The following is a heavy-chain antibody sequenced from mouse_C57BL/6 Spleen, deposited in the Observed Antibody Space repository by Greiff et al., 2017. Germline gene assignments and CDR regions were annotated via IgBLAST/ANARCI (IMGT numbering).Heavy chain of an antibody. Sequence: VQLQQSGAELVRPGASVTLFCKASGYTFTDYEMHWVKQTPVHGLEWIGAIDPETGGTAYNQKFKGNAILTADKSSSTAYMELRSLTSEDSAVYYCTRYRYDAPFAYWGQGTLVTVSA. V-gene: IGHV1-15*01. CDR1: GYTFTDYE. D-gene: IGHD2-3*01. CDR2: IDPETGGT. J-gene: IGHJ3*01. CDR3: TRYRYDAPFAY.